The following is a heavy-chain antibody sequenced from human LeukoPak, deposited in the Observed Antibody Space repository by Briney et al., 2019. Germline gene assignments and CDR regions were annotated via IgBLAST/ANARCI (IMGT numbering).Heavy chain of an antibody. D-gene: IGHD2-15*01. CDR3: ARDGHPVVVAADYYYYGMDV. J-gene: IGHJ6*02. V-gene: IGHV3-21*01. CDR1: GFTFSSYS. CDR2: ISSSSSYI. Sequence: GGSLRLSCAASGFTFSSYSMNWVRQAPGKGLEWVSSISSSSSYIYYADSVKGRFTISRDNAKNSLCLQMNSLRAEDTAVYYCARDGHPVVVAADYYYYGMDVWGQGTTVTVSS.